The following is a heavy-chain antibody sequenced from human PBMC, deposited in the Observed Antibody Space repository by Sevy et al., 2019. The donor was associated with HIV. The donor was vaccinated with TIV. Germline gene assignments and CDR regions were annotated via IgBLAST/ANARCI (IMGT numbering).Heavy chain of an antibody. CDR1: GSTFNVYG. CDR3: AKDLTERYSTSSGDFDY. Sequence: GGSLRLSCAASGSTFNVYGMHWVRQAPGKGLQWVAFTRYDGSTKYYADSVKGRFTISRDNSKNTLYLQMNSLRVEDTAMYYCAKDLTERYSTSSGDFDYWGQGSLVTVSS. V-gene: IGHV3-30*02. CDR2: TRYDGSTK. D-gene: IGHD6-6*01. J-gene: IGHJ4*02.